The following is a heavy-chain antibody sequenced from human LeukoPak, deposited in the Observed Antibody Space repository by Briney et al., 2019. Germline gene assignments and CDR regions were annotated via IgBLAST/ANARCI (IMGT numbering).Heavy chain of an antibody. CDR1: GGSISSTTSY. CDR2: IYYSGST. D-gene: IGHD2-2*03. CDR3: ARHGSTDYFDY. Sequence: SETLSLTCAVSGGSISSTTSYWGGIRQPPGKGLEWIGRIYYSGSTFYNPSLKSRVTISVDTSKNQLSLRLSSVTAADTAVYYCARHGSTDYFDYWGQGTLVTVSS. V-gene: IGHV4-39*01. J-gene: IGHJ4*02.